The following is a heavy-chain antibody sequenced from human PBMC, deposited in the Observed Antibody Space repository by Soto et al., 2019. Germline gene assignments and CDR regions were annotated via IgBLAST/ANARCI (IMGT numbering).Heavy chain of an antibody. CDR2: IIPIFGTA. V-gene: IGHV1-69*01. Sequence: QVQLVQSGAEVKKPGSSVKVSCKASGGTFSSYAISWVRQAPGQGLEWMGGIIPIFGTANYAQKFQGRVTITADESTSTAFMELSSLRSEDTAVYYCARDQGGDDSSGYYYVFDYWGQGTLVTVSS. J-gene: IGHJ4*02. CDR3: ARDQGGDDSSGYYYVFDY. D-gene: IGHD3-22*01. CDR1: GGTFSSYA.